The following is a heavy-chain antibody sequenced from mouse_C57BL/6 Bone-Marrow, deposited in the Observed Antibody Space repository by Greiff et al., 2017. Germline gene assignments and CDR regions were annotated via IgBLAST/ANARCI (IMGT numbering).Heavy chain of an antibody. Sequence: EVQLVESVAELVRPGASVKLSCTASGFNIKNTYMHWVKQRPEQGLEWIGRIDPANGNTKYAPKFQGKDTITADTSSNTAYLQLSSLTSEDTAIDYCASGFGYYGSSWAYWGQGTLVTVSA. CDR3: ASGFGYYGSSWAY. D-gene: IGHD1-1*01. V-gene: IGHV14-3*01. J-gene: IGHJ3*01. CDR1: GFNIKNTY. CDR2: IDPANGNT.